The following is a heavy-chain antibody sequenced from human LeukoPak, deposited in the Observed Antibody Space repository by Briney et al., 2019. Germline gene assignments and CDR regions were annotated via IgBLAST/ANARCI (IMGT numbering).Heavy chain of an antibody. CDR3: VNSLHCRDDSGYPQ. CDR2: IWYDGSNK. D-gene: IGHD3-22*01. J-gene: IGHJ4*02. Sequence: GGSLRLSCAASGFTFSSFGIHWVRQAPGKGLEWVAVIWYDGSNKYYADSVKGRFTISIDNAQNTLYLRMTSLRVEDTAMYYCVNSLHCRDDSGYPQWGQGTLVHVSS. V-gene: IGHV3-33*06. CDR1: GFTFSSFG.